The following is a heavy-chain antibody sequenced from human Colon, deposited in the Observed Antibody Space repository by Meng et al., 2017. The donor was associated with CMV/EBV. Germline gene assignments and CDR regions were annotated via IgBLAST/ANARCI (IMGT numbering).Heavy chain of an antibody. Sequence: SCKASGYTFTDSIRRWVRQAPGRGLEWMGRINPKSGDTRYAHNFQGRATLTRDTSITTAYMELTGLTSNDTAIYYCAKDWSGGSCFDYWGQGTLVTVSS. CDR3: AKDWSGGSCFDY. J-gene: IGHJ4*02. D-gene: IGHD2-15*01. CDR1: GYTFTDSI. CDR2: INPKSGDT. V-gene: IGHV1-2*06.